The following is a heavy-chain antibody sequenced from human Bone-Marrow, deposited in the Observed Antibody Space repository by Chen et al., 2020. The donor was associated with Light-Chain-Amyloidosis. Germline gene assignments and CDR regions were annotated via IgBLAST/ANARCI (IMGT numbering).Heavy chain of an antibody. CDR2: ISWNSGSI. CDR1: GFTFDDYA. D-gene: IGHD2-2*02. CDR3: AKAIVPAAIGYFDY. V-gene: IGHV3-9*01. J-gene: IGHJ4*02. Sequence: EVQLVESGGGLVQPGGSLRLSCAASGFTFDDYAMHLVRQAPGTGLEWVSGISWNSGSIGYSDSVKARFTISRDNAKNSLYLQMNSLRAEDTALYYCAKAIVPAAIGYFDYWGQGTLVTVSS.